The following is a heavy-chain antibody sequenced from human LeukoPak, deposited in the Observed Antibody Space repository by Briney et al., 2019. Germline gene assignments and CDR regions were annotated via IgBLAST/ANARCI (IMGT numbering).Heavy chain of an antibody. D-gene: IGHD2-2*01. Sequence: GESLKISCKGSGYRFTNSWIGWVRQMPGKGLEWMGVIYPGDSDTRYSPSFQGQVTISADKSISTAYLQWSSLKASDTAMYYCARPGGSTSQVYYFDYWGQGTLVTVSS. J-gene: IGHJ4*02. CDR3: ARPGGSTSQVYYFDY. CDR2: IYPGDSDT. CDR1: GYRFTNSW. V-gene: IGHV5-51*01.